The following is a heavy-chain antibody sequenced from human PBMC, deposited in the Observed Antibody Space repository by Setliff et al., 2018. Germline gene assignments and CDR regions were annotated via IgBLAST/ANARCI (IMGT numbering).Heavy chain of an antibody. CDR3: ARGSLSGTTYPSDY. D-gene: IGHD1-7*01. CDR1: GFNFHVYT. Sequence: GESLKISCVASGFNFHVYTMEWVRQAPGKGLEWVSSISVNSNYIYNADSLKGRLTASRDNARNSLYLQLDSLAAEDTAVYYCARGSLSGTTYPSDYWGQGTLVTVSS. V-gene: IGHV3-21*01. J-gene: IGHJ4*02. CDR2: ISVNSNYI.